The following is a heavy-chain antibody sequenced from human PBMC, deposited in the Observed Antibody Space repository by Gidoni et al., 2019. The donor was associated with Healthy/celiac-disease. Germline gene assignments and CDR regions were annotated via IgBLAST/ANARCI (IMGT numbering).Heavy chain of an antibody. CDR1: GGSISSSHYY. J-gene: IGHJ6*02. V-gene: IGHV4-39*01. D-gene: IGHD1-26*01. CDR2: IYYSGGP. CDR3: ARPNGVGGDEAHYYYGMDV. Sequence: QLQLQESGPGLVKPSETLSLTCIVSGGSISSSHYYWGWIRQPPGKGLEWIGNIYYSGGPYYNPSLKSRVTISVDTAKNQFSLKLSSVTAADTAVYYCARPNGVGGDEAHYYYGMDVWGQGITVTVS.